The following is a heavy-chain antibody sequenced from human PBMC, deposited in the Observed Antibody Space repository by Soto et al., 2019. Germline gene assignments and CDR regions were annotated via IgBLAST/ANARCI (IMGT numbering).Heavy chain of an antibody. D-gene: IGHD3-16*02. V-gene: IGHV4-34*01. CDR1: GGSFSGYY. Sequence: QVQLQQWGAGLLKPSETLSLTCAVYGGSFSGYYWSWIRQPPGKGLEWIGEINHSGSTNYNPSLKSRVTISADTSKNQFSLKLSSVTAADTAVYYCARGYDYIWGSYRRALDIWGQGTMVTVSS. J-gene: IGHJ3*02. CDR2: INHSGST. CDR3: ARGYDYIWGSYRRALDI.